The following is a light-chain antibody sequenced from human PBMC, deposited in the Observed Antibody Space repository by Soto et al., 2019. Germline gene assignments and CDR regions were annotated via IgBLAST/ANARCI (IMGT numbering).Light chain of an antibody. Sequence: DIQMTQSPSSVSASIGDRVTITCRASQHIGSWLAWYQLKPGKAPKLLIYTASSLQSGVPSRFSGRGSGTDFTLTISSLQPEDFATYYCQQANSFPLYTFGQGTKLEVK. CDR2: TAS. J-gene: IGKJ2*01. V-gene: IGKV1-12*01. CDR3: QQANSFPLYT. CDR1: QHIGSW.